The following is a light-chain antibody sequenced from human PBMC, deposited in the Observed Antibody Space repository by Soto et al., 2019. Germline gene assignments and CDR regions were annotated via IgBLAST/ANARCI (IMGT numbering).Light chain of an antibody. CDR3: QHYDRLPYT. J-gene: IGKJ2*01. CDR1: QSINSW. CDR2: NAS. V-gene: IGKV1-5*03. Sequence: DIQMTQSPSTLSASIGDTVIITCRASQSINSWLAWYQQKPGKAPKLLIHNASTFESGVPSRFSGSESGTELTLTIRGLQHDDFATFYCQHYDRLPYTFGQGTKLEIK.